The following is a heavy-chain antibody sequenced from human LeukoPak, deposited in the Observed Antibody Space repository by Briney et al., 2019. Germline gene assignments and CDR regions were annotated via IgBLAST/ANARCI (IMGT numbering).Heavy chain of an antibody. J-gene: IGHJ4*02. CDR1: GGTFSSYA. CDR3: ARDTYYYDSSDDY. D-gene: IGHD3-22*01. Sequence: SVKLSCKASGGTFSSYAISWVRQAPGQGLEWMGRIIPIFGTANYAQKFQGRVTITTAESTSTAYMELSSLRSEGTAVYYCARDTYYYDSSDDYWGQGTLVTVSS. V-gene: IGHV1-69*05. CDR2: IIPIFGTA.